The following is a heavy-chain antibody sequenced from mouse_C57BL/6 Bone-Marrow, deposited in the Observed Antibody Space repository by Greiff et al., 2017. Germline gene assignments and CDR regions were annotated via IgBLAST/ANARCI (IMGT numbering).Heavy chain of an antibody. D-gene: IGHD2-5*01. Sequence: EVQRVESGAELVRPGASVKLSCTASGFNIKDYYMHWVKQRPEQGLEWIGRIDPEDGDTEYAPKFQGKATMTADTSSNTAYLQLSSLTSEDSAVYYCTTDYSILWFAYWGQGTLVTVSA. CDR1: GFNIKDYY. CDR3: TTDYSILWFAY. V-gene: IGHV14-1*01. J-gene: IGHJ3*01. CDR2: IDPEDGDT.